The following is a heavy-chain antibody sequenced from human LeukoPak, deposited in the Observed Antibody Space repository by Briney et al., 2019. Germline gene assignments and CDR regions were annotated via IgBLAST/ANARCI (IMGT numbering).Heavy chain of an antibody. V-gene: IGHV3-30-3*02. D-gene: IGHD6-19*01. CDR3: AKSSSGWSGYFDY. Sequence: GGSLRLSCAASGFTFSSYAIHWVRQAPGKGLEWVAVISSDGGNKYYADSVKGRFTISRDNSKNTLYLQMNSLRAEDTAVYYCAKSSSGWSGYFDYWGQGTLVTVSS. CDR2: ISSDGGNK. J-gene: IGHJ4*02. CDR1: GFTFSSYA.